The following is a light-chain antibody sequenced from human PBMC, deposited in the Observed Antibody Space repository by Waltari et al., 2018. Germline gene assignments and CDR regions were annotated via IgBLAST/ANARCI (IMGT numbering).Light chain of an antibody. CDR3: QSFDSNVRGGVV. CDR2: ETT. CDR1: SSNIGAGHD. J-gene: IGLJ3*02. Sequence: QSILTQPTSVSGAPGQRVTISCTGSSSNIGAGHDVHWYQAFPGTAPKLLIYETTSRPSGVPDRVAGSKSGSSASLASNGVQAEDEADYYGQSFDSNVRGGVVFGGGTKVTVL. V-gene: IGLV1-40*01.